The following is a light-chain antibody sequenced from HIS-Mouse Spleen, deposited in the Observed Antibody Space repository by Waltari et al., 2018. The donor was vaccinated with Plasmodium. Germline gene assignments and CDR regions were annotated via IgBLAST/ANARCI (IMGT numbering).Light chain of an antibody. CDR3: YSAADNNRV. V-gene: IGLV3-27*01. Sequence: SYELTQPSSVSVSPGQTARITCSGDVLANKYARWFQQKPGQAPVLVIYKDSERPAGNPERFSGSSSGTRVTLTISGAQVEDEADYYCYSAADNNRVFGGGTKLTVL. CDR2: KDS. J-gene: IGLJ3*02. CDR1: VLANKY.